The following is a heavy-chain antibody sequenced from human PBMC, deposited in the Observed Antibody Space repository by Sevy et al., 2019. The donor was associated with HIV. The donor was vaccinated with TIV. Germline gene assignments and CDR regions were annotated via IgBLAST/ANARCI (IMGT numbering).Heavy chain of an antibody. Sequence: GVSLRLSCAASGFTFSVYSMNWVRQAPGKGLEWLSYIGSSGSTIAYADSVKGRFTISRDNAWSSLFLQMNSLRPEDTAVYYCASDVYYSDGSGYDFEHWGHGTLVTVSS. V-gene: IGHV3-48*04. CDR3: ASDVYYSDGSGYDFEH. CDR1: GFTFSVYS. D-gene: IGHD3-22*01. CDR2: IGSSGSTI. J-gene: IGHJ4*01.